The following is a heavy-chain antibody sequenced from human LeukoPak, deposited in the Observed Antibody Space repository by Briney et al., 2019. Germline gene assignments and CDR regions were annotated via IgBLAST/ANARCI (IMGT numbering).Heavy chain of an antibody. CDR2: SGST. Sequence: PSETLSLTCTVSGGSISSYYWSWIRQPPGKGLEWIGYSGSTNYNPSLKSRVTISVDTSENQFSLQLSSVTAADTAVYYCARLYYYGSGSYSWFDPWGQGTLVTVSS. CDR3: ARLYYYGSGSYSWFDP. CDR1: GGSISSYY. V-gene: IGHV4-59*01. D-gene: IGHD3-10*01. J-gene: IGHJ5*02.